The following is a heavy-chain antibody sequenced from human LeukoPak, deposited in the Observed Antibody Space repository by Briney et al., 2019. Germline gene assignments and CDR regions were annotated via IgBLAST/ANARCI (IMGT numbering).Heavy chain of an antibody. V-gene: IGHV3-72*01. CDR1: GFTFSDHY. CDR3: ARVIKYSSSWYYYYYMDV. J-gene: IGHJ6*03. Sequence: GGSLRLSCAVSGFTFSDHYMDWVRQAPGKGLEWVGRSRNKANSHTTEYAASVKGRFTISRDDSKNSLYLQMNSLKTEDTAVYYCARVIKYSSSWYYYYYMDVWGKGTTVTVSS. D-gene: IGHD6-6*01. CDR2: SRNKANSHTT.